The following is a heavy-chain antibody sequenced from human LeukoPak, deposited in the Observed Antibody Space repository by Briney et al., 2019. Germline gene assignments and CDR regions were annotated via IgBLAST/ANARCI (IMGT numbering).Heavy chain of an antibody. J-gene: IGHJ4*02. CDR2: ISYDGSNK. D-gene: IGHD3-3*01. CDR1: GFTFSSYG. Sequence: GGSLRLSCAASGFTFSSYGMHWVRQAPGKGLEWVAVISYDGSNKYYADSVKGRFTISRDNSKNTLYLQMNSLRAEDTAVYYCARVGAATSYYSDYWGQGTLVTVSS. V-gene: IGHV3-30*03. CDR3: ARVGAATSYYSDY.